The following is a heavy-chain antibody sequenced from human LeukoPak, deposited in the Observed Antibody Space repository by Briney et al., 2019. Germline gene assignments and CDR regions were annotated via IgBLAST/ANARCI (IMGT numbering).Heavy chain of an antibody. V-gene: IGHV1-69*05. CDR1: GGTFSSYA. D-gene: IGHD3-22*01. Sequence: GSSVKVSCKASGGTFSSYAISWVRQAPGQGLEWMGRIIPIFGTATYAQKFQGRVTITTDESTSTAYMELSSLRSEDTAVYYCAREHSYYYDSSGYNWGQGTLVTVAS. J-gene: IGHJ4*02. CDR3: AREHSYYYDSSGYN. CDR2: IIPIFGTA.